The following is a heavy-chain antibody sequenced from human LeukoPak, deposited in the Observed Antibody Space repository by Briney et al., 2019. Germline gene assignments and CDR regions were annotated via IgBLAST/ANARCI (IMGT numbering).Heavy chain of an antibody. J-gene: IGHJ6*03. V-gene: IGHV4-34*01. CDR2: INHSGST. CDR3: ARVPIKYCSGGSCYSGYMDV. D-gene: IGHD2-15*01. CDR1: GGSFSGYY. Sequence: SETLSLTCAVYGGSFSGYYWSWIRQPPGKGLEWIGEINHSGSTNYNPPLKSRVTISVDTSKNQFSLKLSSVTAADTAVYYCARVPIKYCSGGSCYSGYMDVWGKGTTVTVS.